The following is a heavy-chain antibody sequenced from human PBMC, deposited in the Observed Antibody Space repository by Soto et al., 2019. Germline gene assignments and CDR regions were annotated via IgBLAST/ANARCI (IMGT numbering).Heavy chain of an antibody. J-gene: IGHJ3*02. Sequence: GGSLRLSCAASGFTFSSYAMHWVRQAPGKGLEWVAVISYDGSNKYYADSVKGRFTISRDNSKNTLYLQMNSLRAEDTAVYYCASQWIQLWYEYAFDIWGQGTMVTVSS. D-gene: IGHD5-18*01. CDR3: ASQWIQLWYEYAFDI. CDR1: GFTFSSYA. CDR2: ISYDGSNK. V-gene: IGHV3-30-3*01.